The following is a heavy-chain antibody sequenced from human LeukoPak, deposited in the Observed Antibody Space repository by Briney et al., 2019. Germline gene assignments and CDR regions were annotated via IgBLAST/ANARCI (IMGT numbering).Heavy chain of an antibody. J-gene: IGHJ5*02. CDR1: GGTFSSYA. Sequence: SVKVSCKASGGTFSSYAINWVRQAPGQGLEWMGGIIPILGTANYAQKFQGRVTITADKSTSTVYMELSSLRSEDTAVYYCARGRAARLSSANNWFDPWGQGTLVTVSS. CDR3: ARGRAARLSSANNWFDP. D-gene: IGHD6-6*01. V-gene: IGHV1-69*10. CDR2: IIPILGTA.